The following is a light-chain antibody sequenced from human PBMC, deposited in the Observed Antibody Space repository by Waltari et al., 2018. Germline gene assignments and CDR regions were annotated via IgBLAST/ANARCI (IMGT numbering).Light chain of an antibody. CDR1: SRDVGGYNY. V-gene: IGLV2-11*01. CDR3: CSYAGRHRVV. CDR2: DVS. Sequence: QSALTQPRSVSGSPGQSVTISCTGTSRDVGGYNYVSWYQQHPGKAPKLMIYDVSKRPSGVPDRFSGSKSGNTASLTISGLQAEDEADYYCCSYAGRHRVVFGGGTKLTVL. J-gene: IGLJ2*01.